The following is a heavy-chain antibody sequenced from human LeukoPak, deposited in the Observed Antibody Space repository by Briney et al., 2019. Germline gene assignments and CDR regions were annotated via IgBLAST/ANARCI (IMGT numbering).Heavy chain of an antibody. V-gene: IGHV4-39*01. D-gene: IGHD4-23*01. Sequence: SQTLSPTRAMAGGSISSSSYYWGWIRQPPGRGLEWVGSIYYSGTTYYNPSLKRRVTISEDTSRNHFSLKRTSVTAADTAVYYCAGHFTRWMRQGAFDIWGQGTVVTVSS. CDR2: IYYSGTT. CDR1: GGSISSSSYY. CDR3: AGHFTRWMRQGAFDI. J-gene: IGHJ3*02.